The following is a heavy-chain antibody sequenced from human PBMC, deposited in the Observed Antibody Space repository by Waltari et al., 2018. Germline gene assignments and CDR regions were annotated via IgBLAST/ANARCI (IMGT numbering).Heavy chain of an antibody. D-gene: IGHD6-19*01. J-gene: IGHJ4*02. CDR2: ISYDGSNK. Sequence: QVQLVESGGGVVQPGRSLRLSCAASGFTFSSYAMHGVRQAPGKGLEWGEVISYDGSNKYYADSVKGRFTISRDKSKNTLYLQMNSLRAEDTAVYYCARDSSGWYSPRWGQGTLVTVSS. CDR1: GFTFSSYA. V-gene: IGHV3-30-3*01. CDR3: ARDSSGWYSPR.